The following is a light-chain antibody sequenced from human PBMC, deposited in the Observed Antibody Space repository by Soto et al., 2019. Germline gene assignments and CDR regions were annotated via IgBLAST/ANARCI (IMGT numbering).Light chain of an antibody. J-gene: IGKJ4*01. CDR1: QSVSSY. CDR3: QQRSNWPST. Sequence: IVLTQSPATLYLSPGERATLSCRASQSVSSYFAWYQQRPGQAPRLLIYDASSRATGIPARFSGSGSGTDFTLTTTSLEPEDSAVYYGQQRSNWPSTFGGGTKVEI. CDR2: DAS. V-gene: IGKV3-11*01.